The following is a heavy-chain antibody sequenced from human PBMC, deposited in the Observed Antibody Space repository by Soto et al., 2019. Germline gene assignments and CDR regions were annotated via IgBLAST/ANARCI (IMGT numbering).Heavy chain of an antibody. CDR1: GDSISTVDYF. D-gene: IGHD2-15*01. J-gene: IGHJ5*01. Sequence: SETLSLTCSVSGDSISTVDYFWAWVRQPPGQALEYIGYIYKIATTYYNPSFESRVAISLDTSKSQFSLNVTSLTAADTAVYFCARGRYCLTGRCFPKWFDSCGQGTLVTVSS. V-gene: IGHV4-30-4*01. CDR2: IYKIATT. CDR3: ARGRYCLTGRCFPKWFDS.